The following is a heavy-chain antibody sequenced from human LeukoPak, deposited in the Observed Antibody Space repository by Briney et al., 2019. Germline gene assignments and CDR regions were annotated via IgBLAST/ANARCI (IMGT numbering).Heavy chain of an antibody. CDR2: IYYSGST. CDR3: ATDTVAGTYDY. D-gene: IGHD6-19*01. V-gene: IGHV4-61*01. Sequence: PSETLSLTCTVSGGSISSSSYYWSWIRQPPGKGLGWIGYIYYSGSTNYNPSLKSRVTISVDTSKNQFSLKLSSVTAADTAVYYCATDTVAGTYDYWGQGTLVTVSS. J-gene: IGHJ4*02. CDR1: GGSISSSSYY.